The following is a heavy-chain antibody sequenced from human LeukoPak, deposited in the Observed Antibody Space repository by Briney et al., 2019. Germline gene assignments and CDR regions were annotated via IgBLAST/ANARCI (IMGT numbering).Heavy chain of an antibody. V-gene: IGHV3-33*06. CDR1: GFTFSRYG. J-gene: IGHJ3*02. CDR2: IWYDGSNK. D-gene: IGHD4-23*01. Sequence: GGSLRLSCAASGFTFSRYGMHWVRQAPGKGLEWLAIIWYDGSNKYYADSVKGRFTISRDNSKNTLYLQMNSLRAEDTAVYYCAKDSRHYGGPIDAFDIWGQGTMVTVSS. CDR3: AKDSRHYGGPIDAFDI.